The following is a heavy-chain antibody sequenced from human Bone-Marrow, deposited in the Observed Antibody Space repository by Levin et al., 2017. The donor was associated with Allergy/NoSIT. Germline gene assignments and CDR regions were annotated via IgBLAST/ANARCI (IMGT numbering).Heavy chain of an antibody. J-gene: IGHJ4*02. CDR3: ARDDVVATNH. V-gene: IGHV3-66*01. CDR2: IHSGGRK. CDR1: GFTISTNY. D-gene: IGHD5-12*01. Sequence: PGGSLRLSCAASGFTISTNYMSWVRQVPGKGLEWVSIIHSGGRKNYADSVKGRFTISRDNYYNTLYLQMNSLRGEDTAIYYCARDDVVATNHWGQGTLVIVSS.